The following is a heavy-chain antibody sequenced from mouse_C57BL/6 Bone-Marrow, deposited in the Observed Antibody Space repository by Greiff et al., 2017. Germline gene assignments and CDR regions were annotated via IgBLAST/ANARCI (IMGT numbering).Heavy chain of an antibody. CDR3: ARLRCLIAY. CDR2: INPGSGGT. V-gene: IGHV1-54*01. Sequence: QVQLQQSGAELVRPGTSVKVSCKASGYAFTNYLIEWVKQRPGQGLEWIGVINPGSGGTNYNEKFKGKATLTADKSSSTAYMQLSSLTSEHSAVYFCARLRCLIAYWGQGTLVTVSA. CDR1: GYAFTNYL. J-gene: IGHJ3*01.